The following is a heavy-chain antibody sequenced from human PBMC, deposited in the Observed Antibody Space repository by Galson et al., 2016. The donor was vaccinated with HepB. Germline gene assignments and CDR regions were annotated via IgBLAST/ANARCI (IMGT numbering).Heavy chain of an antibody. J-gene: IGHJ4*02. Sequence: SVKVSCKVSGGTFSRHTISWVRQAPGQGLEWVGGIIPMFGAANYAQKFQGRVTITADESTTTAYIHLTSLRSEDTAVYFCARVREVGGYTYVSYWGQGTLITVSS. CDR3: ARVREVGGYTYVSY. CDR1: GGTFSRHT. D-gene: IGHD5-18*01. V-gene: IGHV1-69*13. CDR2: IIPMFGAA.